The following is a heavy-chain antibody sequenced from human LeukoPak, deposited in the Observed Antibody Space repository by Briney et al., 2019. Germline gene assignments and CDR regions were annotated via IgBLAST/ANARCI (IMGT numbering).Heavy chain of an antibody. CDR2: IYYGVST. D-gene: IGHD3-10*01. J-gene: IGHJ3*02. CDR3: ARDQRMVRGVIVTWAAFDI. CDR1: GGSISSYY. V-gene: IGHV4-59*01. Sequence: SETLSLTCTVSGGSISSYYWSWIRQPPGKGLEWIGYIYYGVSTNYNPSLKSRVTISLDTSKNQFSLKLRSMTAADTGVYYCARDQRMVRGVIVTWAAFDIWGQGTMVTVSS.